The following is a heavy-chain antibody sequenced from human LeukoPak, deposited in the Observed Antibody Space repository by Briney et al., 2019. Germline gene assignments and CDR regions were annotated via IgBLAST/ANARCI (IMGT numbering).Heavy chain of an antibody. CDR1: GVTFSSYC. CDR2: ISYDGTNK. CDR3: AKDLNYDFWSGLGN. J-gene: IGHJ4*02. D-gene: IGHD3-3*01. V-gene: IGHV3-30*18. Sequence: PGRSLRLSCAVSGVTFSSYCMHWGRQAPGKRLEWMAVISYDGTNKYYADSVKSRFTISRDNSKNTLYLQMYSLRAEDTAVYYCAKDLNYDFWSGLGNWGQGTLVTVSS.